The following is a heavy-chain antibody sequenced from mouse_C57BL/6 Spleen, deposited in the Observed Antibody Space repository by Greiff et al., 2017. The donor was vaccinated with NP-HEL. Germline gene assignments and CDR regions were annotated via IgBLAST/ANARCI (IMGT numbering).Heavy chain of an antibody. Sequence: VQLQQPGAELVKPGASVKLSCKASGYTFTSYWMQWVKQRPGQGLEWIGEIDPSDSYTNYNQKFKGKATLTVDTSSSTAYMQLSSLTSEDSAVYYCASHYDYDAGHAMDYWGQGTSVTVSS. J-gene: IGHJ4*01. D-gene: IGHD2-4*01. CDR1: GYTFTSYW. V-gene: IGHV1-50*01. CDR2: IDPSDSYT. CDR3: ASHYDYDAGHAMDY.